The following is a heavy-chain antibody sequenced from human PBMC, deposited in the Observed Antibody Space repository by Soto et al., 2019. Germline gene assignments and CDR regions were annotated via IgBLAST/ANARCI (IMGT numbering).Heavy chain of an antibody. V-gene: IGHV4-4*07. CDR1: GGSISSYY. Sequence: QVQLQESGPGLVKPSETLSLTCTVSGGSISSYYWSWIRQPAGKGLERIGRIDTSGGTNYNPSLKSRVPMSVDTSKNQFSLKLSSVTAADTAVYYCARGRIYGMDVWGQGTTVTVSS. CDR3: ARGRIYGMDV. CDR2: IDTSGGT. J-gene: IGHJ6*02.